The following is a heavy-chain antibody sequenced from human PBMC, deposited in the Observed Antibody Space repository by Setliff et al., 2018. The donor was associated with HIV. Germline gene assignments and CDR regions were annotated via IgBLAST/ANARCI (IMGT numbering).Heavy chain of an antibody. CDR2: IRGSGDTT. J-gene: IGHJ4*02. CDR1: GFMFTSYA. CDR3: AREDSSWYGSLDY. D-gene: IGHD6-13*01. V-gene: IGHV3-23*01. Sequence: GGSLRLSCAASGFMFTSYAMTWVRQAPGKGLEWVSTIRGSGDTTHYADFVKGRFTISRDNSENTLYLQMNSLRAEDMAVYCCAREDSSWYGSLDYWGQGTLVTVSS.